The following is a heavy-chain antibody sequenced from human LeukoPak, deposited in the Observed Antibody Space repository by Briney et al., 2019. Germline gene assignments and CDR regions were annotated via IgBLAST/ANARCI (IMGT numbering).Heavy chain of an antibody. CDR1: GHTFTGYY. D-gene: IGHD5-18*01. Sequence: ASVKVSCKASGHTFTGYYMHWVRQAPGQGLEWMGLINPSGGSTRYAQKFQGRVTMTRDMSTSTVYMELSSLRSEDTAVYYCARALPHRRLMDTTMEQHWFDPWGQGTLVTVSS. CDR3: ARALPHRRLMDTTMEQHWFDP. J-gene: IGHJ5*02. V-gene: IGHV1-46*01. CDR2: INPSGGST.